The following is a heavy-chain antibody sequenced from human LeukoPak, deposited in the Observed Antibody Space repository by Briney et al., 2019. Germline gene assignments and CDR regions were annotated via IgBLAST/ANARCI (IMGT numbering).Heavy chain of an antibody. CDR3: ARGDFWSGYYRI. D-gene: IGHD3-3*01. J-gene: IGHJ4*02. CDR2: INIDGSTI. V-gene: IGHV3-74*01. CDR1: GFTFSGYW. Sequence: PGGSLRLSCAASGFTFSGYWMHWVRQAPGKGLVWVSRINIDGSTISYADSVKGRFTISRDNTKNTVYLQMNSLRSEDTAMYYCARGDFWSGYYRIWGQGTLVTVSS.